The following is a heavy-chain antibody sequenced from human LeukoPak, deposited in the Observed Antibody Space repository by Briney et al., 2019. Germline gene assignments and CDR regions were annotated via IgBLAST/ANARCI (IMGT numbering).Heavy chain of an antibody. V-gene: IGHV3-30*18. J-gene: IGHJ4*02. CDR1: GLTFSSHG. CDR3: ANRGYCSGGTCYSFHFDY. D-gene: IGHD2-15*01. Sequence: GGSLRLSCAASGLTFSSHGMHWVRQAPGKGLEWVALILYDGSNKYYADSVKGRFTISRDNSKNTLYLQMNSLRAEDTAAYYCANRGYCSGGTCYSFHFDYWGQGTLVTVSS. CDR2: ILYDGSNK.